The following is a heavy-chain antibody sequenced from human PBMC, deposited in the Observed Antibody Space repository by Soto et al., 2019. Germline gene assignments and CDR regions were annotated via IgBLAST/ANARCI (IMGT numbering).Heavy chain of an antibody. J-gene: IGHJ6*02. V-gene: IGHV4-31*03. D-gene: IGHD2-2*01. CDR3: ARDHLCSSTSCPHYYYYYGMDV. Sequence: SETLSLTCTVSGGSISSGGYYWSWISQHPGKGLEWIGYIYYSGSTYYNPSLKSRVTISVDTSKNQFSLKLSSVTAADTAVYYCARDHLCSSTSCPHYYYYYGMDVWGQGTTVTVSS. CDR1: GGSISSGGYY. CDR2: IYYSGST.